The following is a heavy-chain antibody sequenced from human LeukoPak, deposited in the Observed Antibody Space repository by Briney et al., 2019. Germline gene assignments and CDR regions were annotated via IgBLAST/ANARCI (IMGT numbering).Heavy chain of an antibody. J-gene: IGHJ4*02. CDR2: INHSGST. D-gene: IGHD2-8*01. CDR3: ARGGVCYGY. CDR1: GGSFSGYY. V-gene: IGHV4-34*01. Sequence: SDTLTLTCAVYGGSFSGYYWSWIRQPPGKGLEWIGEINHSGSTNYNPSLKSRVTISVDTSKNQFSLKLSSVTAADTAVYYCARGGVCYGYWGQGTLVTVSS.